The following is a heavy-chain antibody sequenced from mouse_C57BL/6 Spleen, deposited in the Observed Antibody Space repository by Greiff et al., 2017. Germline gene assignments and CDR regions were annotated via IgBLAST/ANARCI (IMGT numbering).Heavy chain of an antibody. CDR1: GFTFSSYA. J-gene: IGHJ2*01. V-gene: IGHV5-4*01. D-gene: IGHD1-1*01. CDR2: ISDGGSYT. CDR3: AREAYGSSYVGYFDY. Sequence: EVKLVESGGGLVKPGGSLKLSCAASGFTFSSYAMSWVRQTPEKRLEWVATISDGGSYTYYPDNVKGRFTISRDNAKNNLYLQMSHLKSEDTAMYYCAREAYGSSYVGYFDYWGQGTTLTVSS.